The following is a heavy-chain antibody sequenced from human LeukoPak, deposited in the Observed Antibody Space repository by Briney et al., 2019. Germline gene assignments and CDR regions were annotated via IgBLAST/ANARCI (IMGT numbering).Heavy chain of an antibody. D-gene: IGHD1-26*01. CDR2: INHSGST. CDR1: GGSFSGYY. J-gene: IGHJ5*02. CDR3: ARAPSTLSRYSGSYYRP. Sequence: SETLSLTCAVYGGSFSGYYWSRIRQPPGKGLEWIGEINHSGSTNYNPSLKSRVTISVDTSKNQFSLKLSSVTAADTAVYYCARAPSTLSRYSGSYYRPWGQGTLVTVSS. V-gene: IGHV4-34*01.